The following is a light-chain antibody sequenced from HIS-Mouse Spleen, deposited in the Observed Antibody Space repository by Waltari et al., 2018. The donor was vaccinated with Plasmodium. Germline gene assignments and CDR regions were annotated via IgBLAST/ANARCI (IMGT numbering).Light chain of an antibody. CDR2: AAS. CDR3: QQIYSTWT. J-gene: IGKJ1*01. V-gene: IGKV1-39*01. CDR1: HSIGSS. Sequence: IQMTHSPSSLSAYVGDRVTITCRACHSIGSSLKWYQQRPGKATNHLIYAASSLQSGVPSRFSGSGSGTDFTLNISSLQAEDCASYYWQQIYSTWTFGQGNKVESK.